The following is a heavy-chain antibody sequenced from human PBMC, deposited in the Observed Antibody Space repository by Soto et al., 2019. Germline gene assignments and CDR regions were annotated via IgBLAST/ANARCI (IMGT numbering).Heavy chain of an antibody. CDR3: AKDQLGQPENHYYYYYYMDV. D-gene: IGHD6-13*01. V-gene: IGHV3-30*18. Sequence: QVQLVESGGGVVQPGRSLRLSCAASGFTFSSYGMHWVRQAPGKGLEWEAVISYDGSNKYYADSVKGRFTISRDNSKNTLYLQMNSLRAEDTAVYYCAKDQLGQPENHYYYYYYMDVWGKGTTVTVSS. J-gene: IGHJ6*03. CDR1: GFTFSSYG. CDR2: ISYDGSNK.